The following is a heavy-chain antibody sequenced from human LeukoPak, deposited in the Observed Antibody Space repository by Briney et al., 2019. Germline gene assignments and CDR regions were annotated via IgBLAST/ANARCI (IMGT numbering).Heavy chain of an antibody. CDR2: INHSGST. CDR1: GGSFSGYY. Sequence: SETLSLTCAVYGGSFSGYYWSWIRQPPGKGLEWIGEINHSGSTNYNPSLKSRVTISVDTSKNQLSLKLSSVTAADTAVYYCARLQRRIAARFDYWGQGTLVTVSS. V-gene: IGHV4-34*01. J-gene: IGHJ4*02. D-gene: IGHD6-6*01. CDR3: ARLQRRIAARFDY.